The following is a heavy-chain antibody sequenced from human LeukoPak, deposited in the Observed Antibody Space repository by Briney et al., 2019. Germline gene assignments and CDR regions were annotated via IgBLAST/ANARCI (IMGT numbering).Heavy chain of an antibody. D-gene: IGHD3-22*01. Sequence: GGSLRLSCAASGFTFSNAWMNWVRQAPGKGLEWVGRIKSKTDGGTTDYAAPVKGRFTISRDDSKNTLYLQMNSLKIEDTAVYYCTTDRYYDNSELQFQHWGQGTLVTVSS. CDR2: IKSKTDGGTT. CDR3: TTDRYYDNSELQFQH. J-gene: IGHJ1*01. V-gene: IGHV3-15*07. CDR1: GFTFSNAW.